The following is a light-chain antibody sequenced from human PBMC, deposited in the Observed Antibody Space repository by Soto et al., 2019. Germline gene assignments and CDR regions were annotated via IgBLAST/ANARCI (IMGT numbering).Light chain of an antibody. V-gene: IGLV2-14*01. CDR2: DVS. Sequence: QSALTQPASVSGSPGQSITISCTGTSSDVGGYNYVSWYQQHPGKAPKLMIYDVSYRPSGVYNRFSGSKSGNTASLTISGLQAEDEADYYCSSYTSSITVVFGGGTKLTVL. CDR1: SSDVGGYNY. CDR3: SSYTSSITVV. J-gene: IGLJ2*01.